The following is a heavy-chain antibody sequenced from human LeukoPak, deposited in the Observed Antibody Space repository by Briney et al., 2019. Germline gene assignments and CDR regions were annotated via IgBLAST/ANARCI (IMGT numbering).Heavy chain of an antibody. CDR3: ARDKGCGVDCYPGSWFDP. V-gene: IGHV4-4*07. J-gene: IGHJ5*02. CDR1: GGPISDYY. D-gene: IGHD2-21*02. Sequence: SETLSLTCIVSGGPISDYYWSWIRQSAGKGLEWIGRIYRDGRTNYNPSLKSRVTMSVDTSKNQVLLKLTSVTAAHTAVYYCARDKGCGVDCYPGSWFDPWGQGMLVTVSS. CDR2: IYRDGRT.